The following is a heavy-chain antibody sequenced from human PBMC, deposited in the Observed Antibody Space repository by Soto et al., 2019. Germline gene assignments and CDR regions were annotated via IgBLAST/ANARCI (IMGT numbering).Heavy chain of an antibody. D-gene: IGHD6-13*01. J-gene: IGHJ4*02. V-gene: IGHV4-39*01. CDR1: GGSISSSSYY. CDR2: INYSGST. CDR3: ARHFVWAAPYYFDY. Sequence: QLQLQEPGPGLVKPSETLSLTCSVSGGSISSSSYYWGWIRKPPGKGLEWIGRINYSGSTYYNPSLKSRVTISVDTSKTQFSLKLSSVTAADTAVYYCARHFVWAAPYYFDYWGQGTLVTVSS.